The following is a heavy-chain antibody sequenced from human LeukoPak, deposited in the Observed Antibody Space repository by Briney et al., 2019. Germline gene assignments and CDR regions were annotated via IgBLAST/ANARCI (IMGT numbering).Heavy chain of an antibody. Sequence: SVKVSCKASGGTFISYAISWVRQAPGQGLEWMGGIIPIFGTANYAQKFQGRVTITADESTSTAYMELSSLRSEDTAVYYCARVGLGARDFDYWGQGTLVTVSS. CDR1: GGTFISYA. D-gene: IGHD1-26*01. CDR2: IIPIFGTA. CDR3: ARVGLGARDFDY. V-gene: IGHV1-69*01. J-gene: IGHJ4*02.